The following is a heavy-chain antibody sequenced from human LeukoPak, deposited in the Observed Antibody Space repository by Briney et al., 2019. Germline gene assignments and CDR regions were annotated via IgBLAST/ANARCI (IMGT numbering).Heavy chain of an antibody. J-gene: IGHJ6*03. V-gene: IGHV3-33*08. CDR1: GFTFSDYY. CDR3: ARDIWNDGNYYMDV. CDR2: IWSGASAG. Sequence: PGGSLRLPCAASGFTFSDYYMSWIRQAPGKGLEWVALIWSGASAGLYADSVKGRFTISRDGSRNTMYLQMDSLRAEDTAVYHCARDIWNDGNYYMDVWGKGTTVTVSS. D-gene: IGHD1-1*01.